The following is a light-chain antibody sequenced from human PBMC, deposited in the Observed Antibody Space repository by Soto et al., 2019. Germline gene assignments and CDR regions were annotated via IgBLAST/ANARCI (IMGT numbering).Light chain of an antibody. CDR1: SSDVGSYDL. CDR3: CSYTATNTLV. V-gene: IGLV2-23*02. J-gene: IGLJ2*01. Sequence: QSALTEPASVSGTPGQSISISCTGTSSDVGSYDLVFWYQQCPGRAPRLMIFEVAKRPSGISTRFSSSKSGNTASLTISGRQAVAEADYFCCSYTATNTLVLAGGTKLAVL. CDR2: EVA.